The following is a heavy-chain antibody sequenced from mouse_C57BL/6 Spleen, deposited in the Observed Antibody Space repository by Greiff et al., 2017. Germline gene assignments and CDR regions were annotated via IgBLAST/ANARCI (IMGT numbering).Heavy chain of an antibody. CDR1: GYTFTSYG. J-gene: IGHJ3*01. CDR2: IYPRSGNT. CDR3: ARFSFSMTKAWFAY. V-gene: IGHV1-81*01. Sequence: LMESGAELARPGASVKLSCKASGYTFTSYGISWVKQRTGQGLEWIGEIYPRSGNTYYNEKFKGKATLTADKSSSTASMELRSLTSEDSAVYFFARFSFSMTKAWFAYWGQGTLVTVSA. D-gene: IGHD2-3*01.